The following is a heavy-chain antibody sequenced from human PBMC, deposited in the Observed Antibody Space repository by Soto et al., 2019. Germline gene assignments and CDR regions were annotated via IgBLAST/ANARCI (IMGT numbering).Heavy chain of an antibody. CDR3: ARASASGYYES. D-gene: IGHD3-22*01. CDR2: IIPIFGTA. Sequence: QVQLVQSGAEVKKPGSSVKVSCKASGGTFSSYAISWVRQAPGQGLEWMGGIIPIFGTANYAQKFQGRVTITADESTRTDYMELSSLRSEDTDVYYCARASASGYYESWGQGTLVTVSS. V-gene: IGHV1-69*01. J-gene: IGHJ5*02. CDR1: GGTFSSYA.